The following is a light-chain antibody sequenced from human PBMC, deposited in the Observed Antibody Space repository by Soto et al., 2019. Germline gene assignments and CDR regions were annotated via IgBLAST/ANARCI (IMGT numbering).Light chain of an antibody. V-gene: IGKV3-20*01. CDR3: QQYDNSVWT. Sequence: EIVLTQSPATLSLSPGERATLSCRASQSVSSTSFEWYQQKPGQAPRLLMYGVSSRATGIPDRFSGSGSGTDFTLTINRLEHEDFAVYFCQQYDNSVWTFGQGTKLDI. CDR2: GVS. CDR1: QSVSSTS. J-gene: IGKJ1*01.